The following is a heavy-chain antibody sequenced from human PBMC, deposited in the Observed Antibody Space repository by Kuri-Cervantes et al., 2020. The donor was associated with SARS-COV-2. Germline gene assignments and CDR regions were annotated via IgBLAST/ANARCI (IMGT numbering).Heavy chain of an antibody. Sequence: GESLKISCAASGFTFSSYWMSWVRQAPGKGLEWVANIKQDGSEKYYVDSVKGRFTISRDNAKNSLYLRMNSLRAEDTAVYYCAREGVDIVGAPHDAFDIWGQGTMVTVSS. CDR2: IKQDGSEK. D-gene: IGHD1-26*01. CDR1: GFTFSSYW. J-gene: IGHJ3*02. CDR3: AREGVDIVGAPHDAFDI. V-gene: IGHV3-7*01.